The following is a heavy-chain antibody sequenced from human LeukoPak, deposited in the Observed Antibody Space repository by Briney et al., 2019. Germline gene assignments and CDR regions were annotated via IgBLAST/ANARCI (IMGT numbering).Heavy chain of an antibody. CDR2: ISAYNGNT. CDR3: ARDLGYSSSWYPDTYPDAFDI. J-gene: IGHJ3*02. CDR1: GYTFTSYG. V-gene: IGHV1-18*01. D-gene: IGHD6-13*01. Sequence: GASVKVSCKASGYTFTSYGISWVRQAPGQGLEGMGWISAYNGNTNYAQKLQGRVTMTTDTSTSTAYMELRSLRSDDTAVYYCARDLGYSSSWYPDTYPDAFDIWGQGTMVTVSS.